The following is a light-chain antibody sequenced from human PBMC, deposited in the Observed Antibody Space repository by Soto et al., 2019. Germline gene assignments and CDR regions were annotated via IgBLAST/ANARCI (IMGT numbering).Light chain of an antibody. CDR2: GVS. V-gene: IGKV3-11*01. CDR1: QSVTSN. J-gene: IGKJ4*01. Sequence: EIVLTQSSATLSLSPGERATLSCRASQSVTSNALAWYQQKPGQPPRLLIYGVSSRATGIPDRFSGSGSGTDFTLTISSLEPEDFAVYYCQPRSKWPLTFGGGTKVEIK. CDR3: QPRSKWPLT.